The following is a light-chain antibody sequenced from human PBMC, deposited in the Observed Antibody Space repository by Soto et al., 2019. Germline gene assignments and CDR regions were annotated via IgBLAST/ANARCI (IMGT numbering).Light chain of an antibody. J-gene: IGKJ2*01. CDR3: QQYNNWPPSYT. CDR2: DAS. V-gene: IGKV3-15*01. Sequence: EIVMTQSPATLSVSPGERATLSCRASQSVSNKLAWYQQKPGQAPRLLIYDASTRATGIPARFSGSGSGTEFTLTISSLQSEDFAVYYCQQYNNWPPSYTFGQGTKLEIK. CDR1: QSVSNK.